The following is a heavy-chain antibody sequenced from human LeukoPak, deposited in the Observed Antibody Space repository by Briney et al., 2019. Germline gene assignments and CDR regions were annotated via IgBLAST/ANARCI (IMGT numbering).Heavy chain of an antibody. CDR2: INPSGGST. V-gene: IGHV1-46*01. Sequence: ASVKVSCKASGYTFTSYYMHWVRQAPGQGLEWMGIINPSGGSTSYAQKFQGRVTMTRDTSTSTVYMELSRLRSEDTAVYYCASSCGGDWGTFGYWGQGTLVTVSS. D-gene: IGHD2-21*02. J-gene: IGHJ4*02. CDR1: GYTFTSYY. CDR3: ASSCGGDWGTFGY.